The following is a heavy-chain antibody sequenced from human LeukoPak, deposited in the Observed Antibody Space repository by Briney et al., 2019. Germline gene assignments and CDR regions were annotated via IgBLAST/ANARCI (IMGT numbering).Heavy chain of an antibody. CDR2: ISAYNGNT. Sequence: ASVKVSCKASGYTFTSYDISWVRQAPGQGLEWMGWISAYNGNTNYAQKLQGRVTMTTDTSTSTAYMELRSLRSDDTAVYYCAKDLGFDSTDYHVVFDCWGQGTLVTVSS. D-gene: IGHD3-22*01. CDR3: AKDLGFDSTDYHVVFDC. CDR1: GYTFTSYD. J-gene: IGHJ4*02. V-gene: IGHV1-18*01.